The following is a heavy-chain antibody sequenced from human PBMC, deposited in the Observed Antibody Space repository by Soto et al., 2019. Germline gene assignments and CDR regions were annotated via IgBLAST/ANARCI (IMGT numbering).Heavy chain of an antibody. CDR3: ARDGGPIVVATTGAFDI. CDR2: ISRSGTTI. D-gene: IGHD2-21*02. J-gene: IGHJ3*02. CDR1: GFPVDTYE. Sequence: EVQLVESGGGLIQPGGSLRLSCAASGFPVDTYEMSWVRQAPGKGLEWVSYISRSGTTIYYADSVKGRFTMSRENAKNSVYLQMNSLRVDDTAVYYCARDGGPIVVATTGAFDIWGQGTMVNVSS. V-gene: IGHV3-48*03.